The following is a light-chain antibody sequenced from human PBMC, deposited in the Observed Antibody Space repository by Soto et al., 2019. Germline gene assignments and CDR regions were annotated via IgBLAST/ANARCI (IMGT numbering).Light chain of an antibody. V-gene: IGLV7-46*01. CDR1: TGAVTSGHY. Sequence: QAVVTQEPSLTVSPGGTVTLTCGSSTGAVTSGHYPYWFQQKPGQAPRTLIYEVSKRPSGVPDRFSGSKSGNTASLTVTGLQTEDEADYYCASYAGNNNFEGIFGTGTKVTVL. CDR2: EVS. CDR3: ASYAGNNNFEGI. J-gene: IGLJ1*01.